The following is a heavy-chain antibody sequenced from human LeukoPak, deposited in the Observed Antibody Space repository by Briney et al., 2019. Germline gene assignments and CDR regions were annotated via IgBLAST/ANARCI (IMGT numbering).Heavy chain of an antibody. V-gene: IGHV3-66*02. D-gene: IGHD6-19*01. CDR1: GFTVSSNY. Sequence: PGGSLRLSCAASGFTVSSNYMTWARQAPGKGLEWVSVIYSGGSTYYADSVKGRFTISRENSKNTLYVQMNSLRVEDTAVYYCAMSSGWIDAFDIWGQGTMVTVSS. J-gene: IGHJ3*02. CDR3: AMSSGWIDAFDI. CDR2: IYSGGST.